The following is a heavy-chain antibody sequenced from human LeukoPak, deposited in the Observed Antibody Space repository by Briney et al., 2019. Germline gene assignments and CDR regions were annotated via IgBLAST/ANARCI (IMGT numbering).Heavy chain of an antibody. V-gene: IGHV3-21*01. CDR2: ISSSSSYI. CDR1: GFNFSIYS. D-gene: IGHD2-2*01. Sequence: GGSLRLSCAASGFNFSIYSMNWVRQAPGKGLEWVSSISSSSSYIYYADSVKGRFTISRDNAKNSLYLQMNSLRAEDTAVYYCARDWVPAAQTDYWGQGTLVTVSS. J-gene: IGHJ4*02. CDR3: ARDWVPAAQTDY.